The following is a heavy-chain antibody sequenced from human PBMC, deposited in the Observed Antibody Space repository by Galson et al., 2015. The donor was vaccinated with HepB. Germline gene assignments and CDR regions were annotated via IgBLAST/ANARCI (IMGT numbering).Heavy chain of an antibody. CDR1: GFTFSSYA. V-gene: IGHV3-23*01. D-gene: IGHD3-10*01. Sequence: SLRLSCAASGFTFSSYAMSWVRQAPGKGLEWVSAISGSGGSTYYADSVKGRFTISRDNSKNTVHVQMNSLRDEDAALYYCAKAYLRYYYGSGSPFDGFDIWGQGTMVTVSS. CDR3: AKAYLRYYYGSGSPFDGFDI. J-gene: IGHJ3*02. CDR2: ISGSGGST.